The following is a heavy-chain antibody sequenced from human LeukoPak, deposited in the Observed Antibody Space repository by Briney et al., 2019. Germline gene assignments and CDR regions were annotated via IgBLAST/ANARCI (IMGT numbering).Heavy chain of an antibody. CDR3: ARPSNEGQWLVGQGVDY. V-gene: IGHV3-48*03. CDR1: GFTFSSYD. CDR2: ISSSGSTI. D-gene: IGHD6-19*01. Sequence: GGSLTLSCAASGFTFSSYDMNWLRQAPGQGLEWFSYISSSGSTIYYEDSVKGRFTISRDNAKKSMYLEMNSLRAEDTAVYYCARPSNEGQWLVGQGVDYWGQGTLVTVSS. J-gene: IGHJ4*02.